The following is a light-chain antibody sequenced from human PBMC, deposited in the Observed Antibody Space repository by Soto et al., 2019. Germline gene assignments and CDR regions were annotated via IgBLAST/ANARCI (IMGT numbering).Light chain of an antibody. V-gene: IGLV2-14*03. CDR3: VSYPPSTTYV. CDR1: SSDVGGSNF. CDR2: DVA. J-gene: IGLJ1*01. Sequence: QSALTQPASVSDSPGQSITISCTGTSSDVGGSNFVSWYQQHPGKPPKLIIYDVANRPSGVSNRFSGSKSGSTASLIISRLQTEDEADYYCVSYPPSTTYVFGTGTKVTVL.